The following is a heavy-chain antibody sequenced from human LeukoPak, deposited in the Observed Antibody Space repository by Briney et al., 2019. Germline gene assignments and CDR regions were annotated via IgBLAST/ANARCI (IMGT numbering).Heavy chain of an antibody. V-gene: IGHV4-38-2*01. CDR3: ARALRLSGWYPWFDP. CDR2: IYHSGGT. D-gene: IGHD6-19*01. J-gene: IGHJ5*02. CDR1: GYSISSGYY. Sequence: SETLSLTCAVSGYSISSGYYWGWIRQPPGKGLEWIGSIYHSGGTYYNPSLKSRVTISVDTSKNQFSLKLSSVTAADTAVYYCARALRLSGWYPWFDPWGQGTLVTVSS.